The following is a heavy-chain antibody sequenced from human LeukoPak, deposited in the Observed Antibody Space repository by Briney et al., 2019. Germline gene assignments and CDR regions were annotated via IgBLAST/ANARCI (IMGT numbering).Heavy chain of an antibody. CDR3: ARSWWNFDY. CDR2: ISYDGSNK. J-gene: IGHJ4*02. CDR1: GFTFSSYA. Sequence: GGSLRLSCAASGFTFSSYAMHWVRQAPGKGLEWVAVISYDGSNKYYADSVKGRFTISRDNSKNTLYLQMDSLRTEDTAVYSCARSWWNFDYWGQGTLVTVSS. D-gene: IGHD2-15*01. V-gene: IGHV3-30-3*01.